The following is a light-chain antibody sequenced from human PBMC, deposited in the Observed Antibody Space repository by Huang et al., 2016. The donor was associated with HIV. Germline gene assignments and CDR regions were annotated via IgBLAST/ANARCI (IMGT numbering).Light chain of an antibody. Sequence: DIVMTQSPLSLPVTPGEPASISCRSSQSLLHSNGYNYLDWYLQKPGQSPQLLIYLGSHRASGVPDRVSGSGSGTDFALKISRVEAEDVGIYYCMQALQTPPYTFGQGTKLEIK. CDR3: MQALQTPPYT. V-gene: IGKV2-28*01. CDR2: LGS. J-gene: IGKJ2*01. CDR1: QSLLHSNGYNY.